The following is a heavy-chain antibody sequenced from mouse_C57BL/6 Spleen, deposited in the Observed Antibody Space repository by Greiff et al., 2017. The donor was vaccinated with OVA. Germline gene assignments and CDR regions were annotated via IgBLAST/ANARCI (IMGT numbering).Heavy chain of an antibody. CDR3: ASMVTTRGFAY. CDR1: GYTFTSYW. J-gene: IGHJ3*01. CDR2: IDPSDSYT. D-gene: IGHD2-2*01. V-gene: IGHV1-50*01. Sequence: QVQLQQPGAELVKPGASVKLSCKASGYTFTSYWMQWVKQRPGQGLEWIGEIDPSDSYTNYNQKFKGKATLTVDPSSSTAYMQLSSLTSEDSAVYYCASMVTTRGFAYWGQGTLVTVSA.